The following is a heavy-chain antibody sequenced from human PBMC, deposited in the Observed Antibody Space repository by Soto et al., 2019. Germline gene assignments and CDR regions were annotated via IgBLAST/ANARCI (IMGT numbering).Heavy chain of an antibody. CDR2: IHYHGNT. V-gene: IGHV4-39*01. Sequence: QLQLQESGPGLVKPSEILSLTCTVSGDSISSGGYYWGWIRQPPGKGLEWLGSIHYHGNTYYNPSLKSRVTISRDTSRNQFSLRLSSVTAADTAVYYCVSRLGYGYAMDVWGQGTTVTVSS. CDR3: VSRLGYGYAMDV. CDR1: GDSISSGGYY. J-gene: IGHJ6*02. D-gene: IGHD5-12*01.